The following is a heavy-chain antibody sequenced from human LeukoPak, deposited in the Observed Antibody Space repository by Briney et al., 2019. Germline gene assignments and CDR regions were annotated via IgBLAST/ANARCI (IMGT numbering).Heavy chain of an antibody. CDR2: IYYSGST. CDR3: ARGREWEPKVFDY. D-gene: IGHD1-26*01. Sequence: IPSETLSLTCTVSGGSISGYYWSWIRQPPGKGLEGIGYIYYSGSTNYNPSLKSRVTISVDTSKNQFSLKLSSVTAADTAVYYCARGREWEPKVFDYWGQGTLVTVSS. CDR1: GGSISGYY. V-gene: IGHV4-59*01. J-gene: IGHJ4*02.